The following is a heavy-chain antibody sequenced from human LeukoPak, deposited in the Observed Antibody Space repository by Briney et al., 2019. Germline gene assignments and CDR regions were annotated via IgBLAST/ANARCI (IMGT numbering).Heavy chain of an antibody. CDR2: IYHSGST. Sequence: SETLSLTCTVSGYSVSSGYYWGWIRQPPGKGLEWIGSIYHSGSTYYNPSLKSRVTISVDTSKNQFSLKLSSVTAADTAVYYCARPIYYYDTPSAFDIWGQGTMVTVSS. CDR1: GYSVSSGYY. V-gene: IGHV4-38-2*02. J-gene: IGHJ3*02. D-gene: IGHD3-22*01. CDR3: ARPIYYYDTPSAFDI.